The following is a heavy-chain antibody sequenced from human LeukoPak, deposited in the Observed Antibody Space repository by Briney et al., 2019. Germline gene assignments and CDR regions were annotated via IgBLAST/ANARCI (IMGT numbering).Heavy chain of an antibody. CDR2: ISTVSTYT. D-gene: IGHD6-25*01. V-gene: IGHV3-21*01. Sequence: GGSLRLSCAPSGFTFSDYSMNWVRQAPGKGLEWVASISTVSTYTFYADSVKGRFTISGDNVRNSLYLQMSSLGAEDTAVYYCARDGSGFYLYNYMDVWGKGTTVTVSS. CDR3: ARDGSGFYLYNYMDV. J-gene: IGHJ6*03. CDR1: GFTFSDYS.